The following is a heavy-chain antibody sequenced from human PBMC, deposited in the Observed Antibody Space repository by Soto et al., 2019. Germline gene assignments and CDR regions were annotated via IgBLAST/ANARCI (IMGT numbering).Heavy chain of an antibody. CDR3: ARGYDTASAPIF. CDR1: GGSFSSYH. V-gene: IGHV4-34*01. J-gene: IGHJ4*02. Sequence: SETLSLTCAVYGGSFSSYHWSWIRQTPGKGLEWIGEINHLTTTNYNPSLKSRVIISLDTPKNQFSLKLSSVTAADTAVYYCARGYDTASAPIFWGQAILVTVSS. D-gene: IGHD5-18*01. CDR2: INHLTTT.